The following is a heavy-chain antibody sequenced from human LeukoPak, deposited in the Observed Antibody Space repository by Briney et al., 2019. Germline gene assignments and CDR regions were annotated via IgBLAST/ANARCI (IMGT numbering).Heavy chain of an antibody. Sequence: GGSLRLSCAASGFTFSSYSMNWVRQAPGKGLEWVSYISSSSSTIYYADSVKGRFTISIDNAKNSLCLQMNSLRDEDTAVYYCARAGGSGSYYKGVYFDYWGQGTLVTVSS. CDR3: ARAGGSGSYYKGVYFDY. J-gene: IGHJ4*02. CDR1: GFTFSSYS. D-gene: IGHD3-10*01. CDR2: ISSSSSTI. V-gene: IGHV3-48*02.